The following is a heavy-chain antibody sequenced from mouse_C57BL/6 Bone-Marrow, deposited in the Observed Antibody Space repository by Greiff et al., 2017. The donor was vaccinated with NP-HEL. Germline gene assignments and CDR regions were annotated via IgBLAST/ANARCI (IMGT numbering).Heavy chain of an antibody. V-gene: IGHV5-17*01. D-gene: IGHD2-3*01. CDR2: ISSGSSTI. CDR1: GFTFSDYG. J-gene: IGHJ3*01. CDR3: ARRNDGYYLY. Sequence: DVKLVESGGGLVKPGGSLKLSCAASGFTFSDYGMHWVRQAPEKGLEWVAYISSGSSTIYYADTVKGRFTISRDNAKNTLFLQMTSLRSEDAAVYYCARRNDGYYLYWGQGTLVTVSA.